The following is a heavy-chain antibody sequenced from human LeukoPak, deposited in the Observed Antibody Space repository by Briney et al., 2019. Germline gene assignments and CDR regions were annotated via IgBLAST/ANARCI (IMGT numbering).Heavy chain of an antibody. CDR2: INSDGSST. CDR1: GFTFDDYG. CDR3: ARERGIQPLYYGDYVWWFDP. V-gene: IGHV3-74*01. D-gene: IGHD4-17*01. J-gene: IGHJ5*02. Sequence: GGSLRLSCAASGFTFDDYGMSWVRQAPGKGLVWVSRINSDGSSTSYADSVKGRFTISRDDAKNTLYLQMNSLRAEDTAVYYCARERGIQPLYYGDYVWWFDPWGQGTLVTVSS.